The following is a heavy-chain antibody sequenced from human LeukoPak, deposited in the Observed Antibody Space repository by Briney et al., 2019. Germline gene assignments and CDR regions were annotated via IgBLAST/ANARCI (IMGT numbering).Heavy chain of an antibody. Sequence: SETLSLTCTVSGGSISSSSYYWGWIRQPPGTGLEWIGSIYCSGSTYYNPSLKSRVTISVDTSKNQFSLKLSSVTAADTAVYYCARHALGGGYYFDYWGQGTLVTVSS. D-gene: IGHD4-23*01. CDR2: IYCSGST. V-gene: IGHV4-39*01. CDR3: ARHALGGGYYFDY. J-gene: IGHJ4*02. CDR1: GGSISSSSYY.